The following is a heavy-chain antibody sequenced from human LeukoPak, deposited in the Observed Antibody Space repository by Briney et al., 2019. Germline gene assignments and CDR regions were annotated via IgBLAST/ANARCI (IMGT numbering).Heavy chain of an antibody. Sequence: QPGGSLRLSCAASGISFSSYGMHWVRQAPGKGLEWVAFIRYDGSNKYYADSVKGRFTISRDNSKNTLYLQMNSLRAEDTAVYHCAKDLFDRGIVGATAVDYWGQGTLVTVSS. J-gene: IGHJ4*02. CDR2: IRYDGSNK. CDR1: GISFSSYG. D-gene: IGHD1-26*01. V-gene: IGHV3-30*02. CDR3: AKDLFDRGIVGATAVDY.